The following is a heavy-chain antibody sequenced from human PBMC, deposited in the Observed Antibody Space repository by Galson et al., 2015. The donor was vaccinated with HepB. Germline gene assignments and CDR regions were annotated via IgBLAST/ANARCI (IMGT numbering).Heavy chain of an antibody. CDR1: AYTFTTYD. J-gene: IGHJ4*02. CDR2: MNPNSANT. Sequence: SVKVSCKASAYTFTTYDINWVRQAPGQGLEWIGWMNPNSANTCYAQNFQGRVTMTRNNSKSTAYMELSSLRSEDTAVYYCASSKGVNTVTLDYWGQGTLVTVSS. V-gene: IGHV1-8*01. D-gene: IGHD4-17*01. CDR3: ASSKGVNTVTLDY.